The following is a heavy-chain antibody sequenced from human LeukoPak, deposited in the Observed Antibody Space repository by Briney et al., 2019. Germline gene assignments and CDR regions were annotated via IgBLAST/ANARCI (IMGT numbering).Heavy chain of an antibody. CDR2: FNPENGNT. Sequence: ASVKVSCKASGYTFTRYGINWVRQAPGQGLEWMGWFNPENGNTNYAQKVQGRVTMTADTSTSTSYMELRSLRSDDTAVYYCAREHSSSWDQFDYWGQGTLVTVSS. CDR1: GYTFTRYG. D-gene: IGHD6-13*01. CDR3: AREHSSSWDQFDY. V-gene: IGHV1-18*01. J-gene: IGHJ4*02.